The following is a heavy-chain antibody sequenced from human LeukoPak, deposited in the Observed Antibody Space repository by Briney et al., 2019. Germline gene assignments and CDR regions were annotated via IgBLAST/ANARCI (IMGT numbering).Heavy chain of an antibody. Sequence: PGGSLRLSCAASGFTFSSYGMHWVRQAPGKGLEWVAVISYDGSNKYYADSVKGRFTISRDNSKNTLYLQMNSLRAEDTAVYYCAKEGGYYDILSNPYYFGYWGQGTLSPSPQ. CDR3: AKEGGYYDILSNPYYFGY. CDR2: ISYDGSNK. CDR1: GFTFSSYG. V-gene: IGHV3-30*18. D-gene: IGHD3-9*01. J-gene: IGHJ4*02.